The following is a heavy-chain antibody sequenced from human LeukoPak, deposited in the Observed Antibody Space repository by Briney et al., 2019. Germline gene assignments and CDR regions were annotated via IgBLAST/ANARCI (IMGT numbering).Heavy chain of an antibody. Sequence: SETLSLTCTVSGASINNYYCSWIRQPPGKGLEWLGYIYYRGSTNYNPSLKSRVTFSVDTSKNQFSLKLNSVTAADTAVYYCARGGDYGDLRYFDYWGRGTLVTVSS. CDR2: IYYRGST. D-gene: IGHD4-17*01. J-gene: IGHJ4*02. CDR1: GASINNYY. V-gene: IGHV4-59*01. CDR3: ARGGDYGDLRYFDY.